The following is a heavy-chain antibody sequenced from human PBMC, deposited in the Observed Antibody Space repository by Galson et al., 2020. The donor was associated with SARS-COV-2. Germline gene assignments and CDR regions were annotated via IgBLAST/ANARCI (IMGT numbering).Heavy chain of an antibody. J-gene: IGHJ4*02. CDR3: ARSVYANFDY. V-gene: IGHV3-11*01. Sequence: KIGESLKISCVASGFTFSDYYMSWIRQAPGKGLEWVSYISSSGSTIYYADSVKGRFTISRDNAKNSLYLQMNSLRAEDTAVYYCARSVYANFDYWGQGTLVTVSS. CDR2: ISSSGSTI. CDR1: GFTFSDYY. D-gene: IGHD2-8*01.